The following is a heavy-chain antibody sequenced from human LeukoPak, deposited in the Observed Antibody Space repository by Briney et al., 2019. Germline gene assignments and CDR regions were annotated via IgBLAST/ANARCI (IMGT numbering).Heavy chain of an antibody. D-gene: IGHD2-2*01. Sequence: XTLSLTCAVYGGSFSGYYWSWIRQPPGKGREWIGEINHSRSTNYNPSLKSRVTISVDTSKNQFSLKLSSVTAAETAVYYCARLGDLYCSSTSCYPYYFDYWGQGTLVTVSS. J-gene: IGHJ4*02. V-gene: IGHV4-34*01. CDR3: ARLGDLYCSSTSCYPYYFDY. CDR2: INHSRST. CDR1: GGSFSGYY.